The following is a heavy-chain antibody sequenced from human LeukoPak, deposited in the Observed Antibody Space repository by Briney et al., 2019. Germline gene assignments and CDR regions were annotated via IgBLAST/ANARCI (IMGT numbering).Heavy chain of an antibody. CDR1: GLTFNNYA. CDR3: ARWSPIAEGAFDI. J-gene: IGHJ3*02. Sequence: PGGSLRLSCAVSGLTFNNYAMSWVRQAPGKGLEWVSGISGRGASKYYADSVKGRFTISRDNSKNTLYLQMNSLRAEDTAVYYCARWSPIAEGAFDIWGQGTMVTVSS. D-gene: IGHD2-21*01. V-gene: IGHV3-23*01. CDR2: ISGRGASK.